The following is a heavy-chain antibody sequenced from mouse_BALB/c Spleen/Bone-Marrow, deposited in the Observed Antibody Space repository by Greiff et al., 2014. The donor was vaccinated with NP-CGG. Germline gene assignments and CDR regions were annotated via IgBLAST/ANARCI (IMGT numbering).Heavy chain of an antibody. V-gene: IGHV5-4*02. CDR3: ARDDYVGYAMDY. D-gene: IGHD2-4*01. CDR2: ISDGGSYT. J-gene: IGHJ4*01. Sequence: DVQLQESGGGLVKPGGSLKLSCAASGFTFSDYYMYWVRQTPEKRLEWVATISDGGSYTYYPDSVKGRFTISRDNAKNNLYLQMSSLKSEDTAMYYCARDDYVGYAMDYWGQGTSVTVSS. CDR1: GFTFSDYY.